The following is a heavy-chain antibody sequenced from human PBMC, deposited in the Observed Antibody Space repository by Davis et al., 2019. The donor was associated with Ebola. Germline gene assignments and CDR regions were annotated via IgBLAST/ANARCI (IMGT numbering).Heavy chain of an antibody. V-gene: IGHV4-59*02. Sequence: SETLSLTCSVSPPSVGSDYWRWIRQSPGKGLEWIAFISNGGRTIYNPSLRGRVTISIDTSKNQFSLEVRSVTAADTASYYCVRGSDAYKTGYWDQGTLVTVSS. J-gene: IGHJ4*02. CDR3: VRGSDAYKTGY. CDR1: PPSVGSDY. D-gene: IGHD5-24*01. CDR2: ISNGGRT.